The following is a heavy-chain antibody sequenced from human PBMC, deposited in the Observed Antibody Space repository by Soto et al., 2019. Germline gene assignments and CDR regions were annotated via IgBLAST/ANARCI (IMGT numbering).Heavy chain of an antibody. CDR3: ASNYAYAEGYYFYGIDV. D-gene: IGHD3-16*01. V-gene: IGHV3-74*01. CDR1: GFTFRNYW. CDR2: VNGDGDTT. Sequence: EVQLVESGGGLVQPGGSLRLSCAASGFTFRNYWMHWVRQAPGKGLVWVSRVNGDGDTTYYADSVKGRFTISRDNAKNTLHLQMNSLGAEDTAVYYCASNYAYAEGYYFYGIDVWGQGTTVTVSS. J-gene: IGHJ6*02.